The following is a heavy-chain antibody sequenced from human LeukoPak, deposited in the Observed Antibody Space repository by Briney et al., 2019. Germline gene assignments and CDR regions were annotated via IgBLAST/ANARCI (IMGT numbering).Heavy chain of an antibody. CDR3: ARSQNYYGSGDY. CDR2: IYYTGKT. J-gene: IGHJ4*02. V-gene: IGHV4-61*03. D-gene: IGHD3-10*01. CDR1: GDSVSNGNDY. Sequence: ASETLSLTCTVSGDSVSNGNDYWSWLRQPPGKALEWIGYIYYTGKTYYNPSLEGRVTILLDTSRNHFSVKLSSVTAADTAVYYCARSQNYYGSGDYWSQGTLVTVSS.